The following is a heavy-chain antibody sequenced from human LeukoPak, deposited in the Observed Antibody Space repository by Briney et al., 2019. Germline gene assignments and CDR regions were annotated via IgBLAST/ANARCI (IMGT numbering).Heavy chain of an antibody. CDR2: FDPEDGET. CDR1: GYTLTELS. D-gene: IGHD1-14*01. CDR3: ATDLDPGRGDAFDI. V-gene: IGHV1-24*01. J-gene: IGHJ3*02. Sequence: RASVKVSCKVSGYTLTELSMHWVRQAPGKGLEWMGGFDPEDGETIYAQKFQGRVTMTEDTSTDTAYMELSSLRSEDTAVYYCATDLDPGRGDAFDIWGQGTMVTVSS.